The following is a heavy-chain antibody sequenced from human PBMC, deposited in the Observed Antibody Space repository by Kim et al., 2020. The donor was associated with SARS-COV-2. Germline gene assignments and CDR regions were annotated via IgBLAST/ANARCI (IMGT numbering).Heavy chain of an antibody. J-gene: IGHJ5*02. CDR1: GFTFDDYA. Sequence: GGSLRLSCAASGFTFDDYAMHWVRQAPGKGLEWVSGISWNSGSIGYADSVKGRFTISRDNAKNSLYLQMNSLRAEDTALYYCAKGYYYDSSGRKAWFDPWGQGTLVTVSS. CDR3: AKGYYYDSSGRKAWFDP. D-gene: IGHD3-22*01. V-gene: IGHV3-9*01. CDR2: ISWNSGSI.